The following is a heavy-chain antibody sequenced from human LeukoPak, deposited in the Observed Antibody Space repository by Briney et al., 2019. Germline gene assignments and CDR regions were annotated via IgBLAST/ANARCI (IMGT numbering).Heavy chain of an antibody. Sequence: GGSLRLSCAASGFNFNDYYMSWIRQAPGKGLKWLSLISNTGRSIYYADSVKGRFTISRDSATSSLYLQMNSLRADDTAVYYCARDGSGSTYYFHSWGQGTLVTVSS. CDR2: ISNTGRSI. V-gene: IGHV3-11*01. CDR1: GFNFNDYY. CDR3: ARDGSGSTYYFHS. D-gene: IGHD1-26*01. J-gene: IGHJ4*02.